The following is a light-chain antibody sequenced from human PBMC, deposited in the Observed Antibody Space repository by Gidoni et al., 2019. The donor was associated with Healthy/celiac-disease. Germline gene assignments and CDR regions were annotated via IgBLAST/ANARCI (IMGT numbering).Light chain of an antibody. CDR3: QQRSNWPT. CDR1: QSVSSY. Sequence: EIVLPQSPATLSLSPGERATLSCRASQSVSSYLAWYQQKPGQAPRLLIYDASNRATGIPARFSGSGSGTDFTLTSSSLEPEDFAVYYCQQRSNWPTFGQGTKVEIK. CDR2: DAS. V-gene: IGKV3-11*01. J-gene: IGKJ1*01.